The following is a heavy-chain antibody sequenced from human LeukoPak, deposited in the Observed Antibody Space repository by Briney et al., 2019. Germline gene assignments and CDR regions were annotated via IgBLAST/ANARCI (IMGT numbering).Heavy chain of an antibody. CDR1: GGSISSSSYY. J-gene: IGHJ4*02. Sequence: SETLSLTCTVSGGSISSSSYYWGWIRQPPGKGLEWIGSIYYSGSTYYNPSLKSQVTISVDTSKNQFSLKLSSVTAADTAVYYCARDLKAHLDYWGQGTLVTVSS. V-gene: IGHV4-39*07. CDR2: IYYSGST. CDR3: ARDLKAHLDY.